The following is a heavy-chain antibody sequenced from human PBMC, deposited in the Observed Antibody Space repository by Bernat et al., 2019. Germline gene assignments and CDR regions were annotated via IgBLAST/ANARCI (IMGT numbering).Heavy chain of an antibody. CDR3: ARDLSGGSHAFDI. D-gene: IGHD2-15*01. CDR1: GGSISGYY. V-gene: IGHV4-59*01. Sequence: QVQLQESGPGLVKPSETLSLTCSVSGGSISGYYWSWIRQPPGKELEWIGYIYYSGSTNYNPSLMSRITLSVDTSKNQFSLNLKSVTAADTAVDFCARDLSGGSHAFDIWGQGTVVTVSS. J-gene: IGHJ3*02. CDR2: IYYSGST.